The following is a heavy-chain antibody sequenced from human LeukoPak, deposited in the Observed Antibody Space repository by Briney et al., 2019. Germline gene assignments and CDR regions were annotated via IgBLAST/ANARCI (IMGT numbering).Heavy chain of an antibody. CDR1: GGTFSSYA. V-gene: IGHV1-69*05. D-gene: IGHD3-3*01. Sequence: SVKVSCKASGGTFSSYAISWVRQAPGQGLEWMGGIIPIFGTANYAQRFQGRVTITTDESTSTAYMELSSLRSEDTAVYYCARNPPELRFLEWSTLYFDYWGQGTLVTVSS. CDR3: ARNPPELRFLEWSTLYFDY. CDR2: IIPIFGTA. J-gene: IGHJ4*02.